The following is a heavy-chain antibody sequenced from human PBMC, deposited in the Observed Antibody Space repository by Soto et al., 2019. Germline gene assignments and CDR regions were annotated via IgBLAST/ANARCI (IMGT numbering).Heavy chain of an antibody. V-gene: IGHV3-48*02. CDR1: GFPFSSYS. Sequence: PGGSLRLSCAASGFPFSSYSMNWVRQAPGKGLEWVSYISSSSSTIYYADSVKGRFTIPRDNAKNSLYLQMNSLRDEDTAVYYCARDPDYYDSSGYYPEYFQHWGQGTLVTVSS. CDR3: ARDPDYYDSSGYYPEYFQH. J-gene: IGHJ1*01. CDR2: ISSSSSTI. D-gene: IGHD3-22*01.